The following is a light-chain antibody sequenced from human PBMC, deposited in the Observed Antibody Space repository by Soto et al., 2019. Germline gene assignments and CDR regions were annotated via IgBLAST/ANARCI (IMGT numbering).Light chain of an antibody. CDR3: AAWDDSLIGVV. J-gene: IGLJ2*01. CDR2: SNN. CDR1: SSNIGSNT. V-gene: IGLV1-44*01. Sequence: QSVLTQPPSASGTPGPRVTISCSGGSSNIGSNTVNWYQQLPGTAPKLLIYSNNQRPSGVPDRFSGSKSGTSASLAISGLQSEDEADYYCAAWDDSLIGVVFGGGTKVTVL.